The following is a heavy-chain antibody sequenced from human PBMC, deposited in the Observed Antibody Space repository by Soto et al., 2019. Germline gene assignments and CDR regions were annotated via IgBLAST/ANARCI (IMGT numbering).Heavy chain of an antibody. CDR3: ARDRHYDSSGYYRFDY. D-gene: IGHD3-22*01. J-gene: IGHJ4*02. CDR2: ISGSGGST. CDR1: GFTFSSYA. V-gene: IGHV3-23*01. Sequence: PGGSLRLSCAASGFTFSSYAMSWVRQAPGKGLEWVSTISGSGGSTYYTDSVKGRFTISRDTSKNTLYLQMNSLRAEDTAVYYCARDRHYDSSGYYRFDYWGQGSLVTVSS.